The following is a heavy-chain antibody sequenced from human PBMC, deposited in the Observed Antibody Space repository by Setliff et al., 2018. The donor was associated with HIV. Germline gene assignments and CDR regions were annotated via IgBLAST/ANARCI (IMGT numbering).Heavy chain of an antibody. Sequence: PSETLSLTCAVYGGSFTSYYWTWIRQAPGKDLEWIGEINHNGGTNYNPSLKSRVTISVDRSKNQFFLRLTSVTAADTAVYYCARGPRGLRWGVYFQHWGQGTLVTVSS. V-gene: IGHV4-34*01. D-gene: IGHD3-10*01. CDR2: INHNGGT. J-gene: IGHJ1*01. CDR1: GGSFTSYY. CDR3: ARGPRGLRWGVYFQH.